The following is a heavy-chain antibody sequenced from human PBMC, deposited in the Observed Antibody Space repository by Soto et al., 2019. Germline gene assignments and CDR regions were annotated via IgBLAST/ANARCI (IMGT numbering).Heavy chain of an antibody. D-gene: IGHD3-16*01. CDR3: VRDYLGEFDY. V-gene: IGHV3-7*01. J-gene: IGHJ4*02. CDR1: GFTFSRYW. CDR2: IKQDGSEK. Sequence: EVQVVESGGGLVQPGGSLRLSCAASGFTFSRYWMTWVRQAPGKGLEWVANIKQDGSEKYYVDSVKGRFTISRDNAKNSLYLQMNSLRAEDTAVYYCVRDYLGEFDYWGQGTLVTVSS.